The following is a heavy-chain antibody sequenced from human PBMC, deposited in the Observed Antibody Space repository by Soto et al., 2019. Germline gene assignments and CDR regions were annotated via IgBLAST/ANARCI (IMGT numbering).Heavy chain of an antibody. D-gene: IGHD3-3*01. J-gene: IGHJ6*04. CDR2: IYHGGST. CDR3: ARVGGSYYDFWSGYYRDRVYYYYGMDV. V-gene: IGHV4-38-2*01. CDR1: GYSISSGYY. Sequence: SETLSLTCVVSGYSISSGYYWGWIRQPPGKGLEWIGSIYHGGSTYYNPSLKSRVTISVDTSKNQFSLKLSSVTAADTAVYYCARVGGSYYDFWSGYYRDRVYYYYGMDVWGKGTTVTVSS.